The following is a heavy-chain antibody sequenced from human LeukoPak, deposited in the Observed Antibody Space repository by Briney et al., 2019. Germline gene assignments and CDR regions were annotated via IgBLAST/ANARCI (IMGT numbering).Heavy chain of an antibody. V-gene: IGHV3-53*01. CDR1: GFTVSNTY. CDR2: IYSEGST. D-gene: IGHD4-11*01. Sequence: GGSLRLSCAASGFTVSNTYMSWVRQAPGKGLEWVSAIYSEGSTYYLDSVRGRFTISRDSSNNTLYLQMNSLRADDTAVYYCARLHRRQFTSFDYWGQATLITVS. J-gene: IGHJ4*02. CDR3: ARLHRRQFTSFDY.